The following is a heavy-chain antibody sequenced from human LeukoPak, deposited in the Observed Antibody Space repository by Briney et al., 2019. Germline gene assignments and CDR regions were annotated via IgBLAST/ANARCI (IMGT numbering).Heavy chain of an antibody. CDR1: GYSFTTYW. CDR3: ARQGRIVVVTTTHDAFDI. Sequence: GESLKISCTGFGYSFTTYWIGWVRQMPGKGLEWMGIIYPGDSDARYSPSLQGQVTISVDKSISTTYLQWSSLKASDTAMYYCARQGRIVVVTTTHDAFDIWGQGTMVTVSS. J-gene: IGHJ3*02. V-gene: IGHV5-51*01. CDR2: IYPGDSDA. D-gene: IGHD2-21*02.